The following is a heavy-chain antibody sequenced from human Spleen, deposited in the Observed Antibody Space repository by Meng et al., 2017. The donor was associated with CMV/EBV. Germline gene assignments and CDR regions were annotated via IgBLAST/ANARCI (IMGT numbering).Heavy chain of an antibody. Sequence: GGSLRLSCAASGFTFSDYYMSWIRQAPGKGLEWVSYISSSGSTIYYADSVKGRFTISRDNAKNSLYLQMNSLRAEDTAVYYCARALRDCSSTSCYPSEDYYYYGMDVWGQGTTVTVSS. V-gene: IGHV3-11*04. CDR2: ISSSGSTI. CDR3: ARALRDCSSTSCYPSEDYYYYGMDV. CDR1: GFTFSDYY. D-gene: IGHD2-2*01. J-gene: IGHJ6*02.